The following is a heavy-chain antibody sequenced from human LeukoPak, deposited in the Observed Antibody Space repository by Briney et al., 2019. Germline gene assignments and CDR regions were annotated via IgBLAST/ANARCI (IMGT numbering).Heavy chain of an antibody. CDR1: GGSIRSYY. J-gene: IGHJ6*02. V-gene: IGHV4-4*07. CDR3: AIEDIVVVAKYFNYGMDV. Sequence: SETLSLTCTVSGGSIRSYYWSWIRQPAGKGLEWVGRIYINGSTNYNPSLKSRVTMSVDTSKNQFSLILRSVTAADTAVYYCAIEDIVVVAKYFNYGMDVWGQGTTVTVSS. CDR2: IYINGST. D-gene: IGHD2-15*01.